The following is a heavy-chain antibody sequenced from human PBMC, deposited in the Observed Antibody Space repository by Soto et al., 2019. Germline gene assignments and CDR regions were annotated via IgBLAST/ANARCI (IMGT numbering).Heavy chain of an antibody. D-gene: IGHD3-3*01. J-gene: IGHJ5*02. CDR2: ISYDGSNK. CDR3: ASGSRTFFGVVIKNWFDP. Sequence: GGSLRLSCAASGFTFSSYAMHWVRQAPGKGLEWVAVISYDGSNKYYADSVKGRFTISRDNSKNTLYLQMNSLRAEDTAVYYCASGSRTFFGVVIKNWFDPRGKGTLVTVSS. CDR1: GFTFSSYA. V-gene: IGHV3-30-3*01.